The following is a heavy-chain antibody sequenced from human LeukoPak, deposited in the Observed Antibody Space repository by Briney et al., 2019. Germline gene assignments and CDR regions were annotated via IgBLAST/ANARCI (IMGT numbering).Heavy chain of an antibody. J-gene: IGHJ4*02. CDR2: FDSEDGEA. Sequence: ASVKVSCKVSGYTLTELSMHWVRQAPGKGLEWMGGFDSEDGEAIYAQKFQGRVTMTEDTSTDTAYMELSSLRSDDTAVYYCARDTDYYDSSGYYEHVFDYWGQGTLVTVSS. V-gene: IGHV1-24*01. CDR1: GYTLTELS. D-gene: IGHD3-22*01. CDR3: ARDTDYYDSSGYYEHVFDY.